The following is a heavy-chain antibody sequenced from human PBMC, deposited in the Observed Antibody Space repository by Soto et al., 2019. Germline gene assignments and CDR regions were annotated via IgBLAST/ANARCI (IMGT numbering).Heavy chain of an antibody. J-gene: IGHJ4*02. CDR1: GYTFTSSG. Sequence: QVQLVQSGAEVKKPGASVKVSCKASGYTFTSSGFSWVRQAPGQGLEWMAWISAYNGETHYAQKFQGRVTMTTDTCTSTSYMELRSLRSDDTAVYYCARDSGSYMYVSDWGQGTLVTVSS. D-gene: IGHD1-26*01. CDR2: ISAYNGET. CDR3: ARDSGSYMYVSD. V-gene: IGHV1-18*01.